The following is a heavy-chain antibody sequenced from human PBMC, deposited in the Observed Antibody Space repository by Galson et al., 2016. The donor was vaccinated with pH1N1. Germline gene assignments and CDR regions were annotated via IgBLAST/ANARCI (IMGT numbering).Heavy chain of an antibody. D-gene: IGHD6-19*01. Sequence: VRQAPGKGLEWVSIIYSGDTTYYTDSVKGRFTISRDISKNTLYLQMNSLRAEDTAVYYCAREGPVPGAFDYWGQGTVVTVSS. CDR3: AREGPVPGAFDY. CDR2: IYSGDTT. V-gene: IGHV3-53*01. J-gene: IGHJ4*02.